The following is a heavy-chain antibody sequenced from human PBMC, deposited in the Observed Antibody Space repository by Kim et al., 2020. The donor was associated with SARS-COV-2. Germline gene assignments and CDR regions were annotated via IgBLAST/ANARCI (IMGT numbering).Heavy chain of an antibody. CDR2: TYYSGST. Sequence: SETLSLTCTVSGGSVTSSSYYWSWIRQPPGKGLEWIGCTYYSGSTHYNPSLKSRVTISVDTSKKQFSLNLSSVTAADTAVYYCARHLGGESELYYFGYWG. J-gene: IGHJ4*01. CDR1: GGSVTSSSYY. D-gene: IGHD4-17*01. CDR3: ARHLGGESELYYFGY. V-gene: IGHV4-39*01.